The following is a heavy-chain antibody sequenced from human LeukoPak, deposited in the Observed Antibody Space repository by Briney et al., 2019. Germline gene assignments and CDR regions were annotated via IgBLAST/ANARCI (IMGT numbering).Heavy chain of an antibody. CDR3: AVHIGGGIEDMDV. Sequence: SETLSLTCTVSGSSIGTYYWSWVRQSPGKGLEWIGYIYVTGNRYNPYLQSRVTISLDTSRNQFFLKMSSVTAADTAVYYCAVHIGGGIEDMDVWGKGTKVTVSS. J-gene: IGHJ6*03. CDR1: GSSIGTYY. CDR2: IYVTGN. V-gene: IGHV4-4*09. D-gene: IGHD3-16*02.